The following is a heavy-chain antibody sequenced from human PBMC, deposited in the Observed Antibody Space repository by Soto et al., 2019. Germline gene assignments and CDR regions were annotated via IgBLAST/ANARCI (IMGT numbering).Heavy chain of an antibody. D-gene: IGHD2-2*01. Sequence: SVKVSCKASGGTFSSYAISWVRQAPGQGLEWMGGIIPIFGTANYAQKFQGRVTITADKSTSTAYMELSSLRSEDTAVYYCASVRSAALFGMDVWGQGNTVTVSS. CDR1: GGTFSSYA. CDR2: IIPIFGTA. CDR3: ASVRSAALFGMDV. J-gene: IGHJ6*02. V-gene: IGHV1-69*06.